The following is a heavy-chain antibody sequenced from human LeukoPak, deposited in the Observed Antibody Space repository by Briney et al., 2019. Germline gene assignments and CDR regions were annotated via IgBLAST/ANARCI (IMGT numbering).Heavy chain of an antibody. D-gene: IGHD1-26*01. CDR2: TNPNSGGT. V-gene: IGHV1-2*02. CDR1: GYTFTSYY. Sequence: ASVKVSCKASGYTFTSYYMHWVRQAPGQGLEWMGWTNPNSGGTNYAQKFQGRVTMTRDTSISTAYMELSRLRSDDTAVYYCARDRYSGSPYNWFDPWGQGTLVTVSS. CDR3: ARDRYSGSPYNWFDP. J-gene: IGHJ5*02.